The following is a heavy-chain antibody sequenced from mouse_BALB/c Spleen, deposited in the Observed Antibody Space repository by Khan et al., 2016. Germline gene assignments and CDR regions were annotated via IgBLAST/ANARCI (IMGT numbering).Heavy chain of an antibody. CDR2: INTHSGVP. CDR3: AGCGNFFHWYFDV. Sequence: QIQLVQSGPELKKPGETVRISCKASGYTFTTAGMQWVQKMPGKGLRWIGWINTHSGVPKYAEDFKGRFAFSLETSATTAYLQIGNLKNEDTATYFCAGCGNFFHWYFDVWGAGTTVTVSS. V-gene: IGHV9-4*02. CDR1: GYTFTTAG. D-gene: IGHD2-1*01. J-gene: IGHJ1*01.